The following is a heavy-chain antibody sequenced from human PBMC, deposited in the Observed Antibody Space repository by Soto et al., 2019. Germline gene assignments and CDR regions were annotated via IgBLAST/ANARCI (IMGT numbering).Heavy chain of an antibody. CDR2: IYYIGGY. CDR3: ARTPETRDWLDP. J-gene: IGHJ5*02. V-gene: IGHV4-59*02. CDR1: GASVSSYY. D-gene: IGHD1-7*01. Sequence: SETLSLTCSVSGASVSSYYWSWVRQPPGKGLEWIGYIYYIGGYNYNPSLKSRVTISVDTSKNQFSLKLTSVTAADTAVYYCARTPETRDWLDPWGQGTLVTVSS.